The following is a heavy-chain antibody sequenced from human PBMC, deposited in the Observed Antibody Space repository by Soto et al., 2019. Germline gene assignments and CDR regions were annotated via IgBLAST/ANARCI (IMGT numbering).Heavy chain of an antibody. D-gene: IGHD2-15*01. CDR1: GFTFSSYS. CDR2: ISSSSRYI. Sequence: LRLSCAPSGFTFSSYSMNWVRQAPGMGLEWVSSISSSSRYIYYADSVRGRFTISRDNAKNSLYLQINSLRAEDTAVYYCARDRLVAATSAPPYCYYGMDVWGQGTTVTVSS. V-gene: IGHV3-21*01. CDR3: ARDRLVAATSAPPYCYYGMDV. J-gene: IGHJ6*02.